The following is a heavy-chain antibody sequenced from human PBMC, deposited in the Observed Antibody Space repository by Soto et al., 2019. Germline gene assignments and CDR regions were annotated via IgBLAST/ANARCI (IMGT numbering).Heavy chain of an antibody. CDR3: AYYSSYEYFYGLDV. D-gene: IGHD4-4*01. V-gene: IGHV4-31*03. CDR2: IYYSGST. CDR1: GGSISRGGYY. Sequence: PSETLSLTCTVSGGSISRGGYYWSWIRQHPGKGLEWIGYIYYSGSTYYNPSLKSRVTISVDTSKNQFSLKLSSVTAADTAVYYCAYYSSYEYFYGLDVWGQGTTVTVSS. J-gene: IGHJ6*02.